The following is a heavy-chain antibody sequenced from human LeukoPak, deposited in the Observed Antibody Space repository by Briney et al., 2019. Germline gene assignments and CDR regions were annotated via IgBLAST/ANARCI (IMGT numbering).Heavy chain of an antibody. J-gene: IGHJ5*02. CDR1: GYTFTDYY. V-gene: IGHV1-2*02. Sequence: ASMKVSCKASGYTFTDYYMHWVRQAPGQGLEWMGWINPNSGGTDYAQKFQGRVTMTGDTSISTAYMELSRLRSDDTAVYYCARYYCSSTSCYRGGPWFDPWGQGTLVTVSS. CDR3: ARYYCSSTSCYRGGPWFDP. CDR2: INPNSGGT. D-gene: IGHD2-2*01.